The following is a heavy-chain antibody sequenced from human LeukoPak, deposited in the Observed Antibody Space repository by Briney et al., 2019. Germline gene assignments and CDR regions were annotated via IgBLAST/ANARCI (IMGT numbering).Heavy chain of an antibody. D-gene: IGHD5-18*01. CDR3: AGGEAMVTLDY. V-gene: IGHV4-59*01. CDR1: APSISSSY. Sequence: SETLSLTCSVSAPSISSSYWSWLRQPPGKGLEWVGYIYYSGSTNYNPSLKSRVTISVDTSKNQFSLKLSSVTAADTAVYYWAGGEAMVTLDYWGQGTLVTVSS. CDR2: IYYSGST. J-gene: IGHJ4*02.